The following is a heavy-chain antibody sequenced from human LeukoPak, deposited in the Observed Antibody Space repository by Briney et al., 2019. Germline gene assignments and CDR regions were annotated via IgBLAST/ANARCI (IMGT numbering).Heavy chain of an antibody. D-gene: IGHD2-2*01. V-gene: IGHV3-21*01. CDR2: ISSSSSYI. Sequence: GGSLRLSCAASGFTFSSYSMNWVRQAPGKGLEWVSSISSSSSYIYYADSVKGRFTISRDNAKNSLYLQMNSLRAEDTAVYYCARDMFGCSSTSCPNYYYYYYMGVWGKGTTVTVSS. CDR1: GFTFSSYS. J-gene: IGHJ6*03. CDR3: ARDMFGCSSTSCPNYYYYYYMGV.